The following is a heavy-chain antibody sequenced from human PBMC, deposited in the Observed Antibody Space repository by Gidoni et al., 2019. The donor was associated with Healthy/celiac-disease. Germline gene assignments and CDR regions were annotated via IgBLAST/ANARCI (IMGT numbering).Heavy chain of an antibody. CDR3: ARDHVVVVIARTFDY. V-gene: IGHV3-30-3*01. CDR2: ISYDGSNK. J-gene: IGHJ4*02. Sequence: QVQLVESGGGVVQPGRSLRLSCAASGFTFSSYAMHWVRQAPGKGLEWVAVISYDGSNKYYADSVKGRFTISRDNSKNTLYLQMNSLRAEDTAVYYCARDHVVVVIARTFDYWGQGTLVTVSS. D-gene: IGHD2-21*01. CDR1: GFTFSSYA.